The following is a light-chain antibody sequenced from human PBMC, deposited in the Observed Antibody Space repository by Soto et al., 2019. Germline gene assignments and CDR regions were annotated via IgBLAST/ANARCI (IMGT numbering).Light chain of an antibody. Sequence: DIQMTQSPSSLSASVVDRVTITCRASQSISSYLNWYQQKPGKAPKLLIYAASSLQSGVPSRFSGSGSGTDFTLTISSLQPEDFATYYCQQSYSTPITFGQGTRLAI. J-gene: IGKJ5*01. V-gene: IGKV1-39*01. CDR2: AAS. CDR1: QSISSY. CDR3: QQSYSTPIT.